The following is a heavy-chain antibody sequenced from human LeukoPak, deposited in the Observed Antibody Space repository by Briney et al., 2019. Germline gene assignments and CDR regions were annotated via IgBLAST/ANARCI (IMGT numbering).Heavy chain of an antibody. CDR2: ISWNSGSI. J-gene: IGHJ4*02. CDR3: AKEPDAYYGSGSYYDY. CDR1: GFTFSTYW. V-gene: IGHV3-9*01. Sequence: TGGSLRLSCAASGFTFSTYWMSWVRQAPGKVLEWVSGISWNSGSIGYADSVKGRFTISRDNAKNSLYLQMNSLRAEDTALYYCAKEPDAYYGSGSYYDYWGQGTLVTVSS. D-gene: IGHD3-10*01.